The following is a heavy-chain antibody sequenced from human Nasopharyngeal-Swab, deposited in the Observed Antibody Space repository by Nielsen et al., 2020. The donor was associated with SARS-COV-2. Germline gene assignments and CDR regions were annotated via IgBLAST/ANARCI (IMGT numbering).Heavy chain of an antibody. CDR2: INHSGST. CDR3: ARTYFQH. CDR1: GGSFSGYY. Sequence: GSLRLSCAVYGGSFSGYYWSWIRQPPGKGLEWIGEINHSGSTNYNPSLKSRVTISVDTSKNQFSPKLSSVTAADTAVYYCARTYFQHWGQGTLVTVSS. J-gene: IGHJ1*01. V-gene: IGHV4-34*01.